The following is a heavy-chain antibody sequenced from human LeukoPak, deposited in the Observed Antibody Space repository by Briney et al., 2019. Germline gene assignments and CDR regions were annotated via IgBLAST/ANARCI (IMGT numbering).Heavy chain of an antibody. CDR2: IIPMFGTA. Sequence: GSSVKVSCKASGGSLRNYAINWVRQAPGQRLEWMGGIIPMFGTANYAQKFQGRVTITADKSTGTVYMELRSLTSEDTAVYYCARRELLWFGELYRIDAFDIWGQGTMVIVSS. D-gene: IGHD3-10*01. V-gene: IGHV1-69*06. CDR3: ARRELLWFGELYRIDAFDI. CDR1: GGSLRNYA. J-gene: IGHJ3*02.